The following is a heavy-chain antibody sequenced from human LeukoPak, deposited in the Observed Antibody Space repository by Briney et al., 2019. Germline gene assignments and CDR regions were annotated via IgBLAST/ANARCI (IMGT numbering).Heavy chain of an antibody. CDR1: GGSFSGYY. Sequence: SETLSLTCAVYGGSFSGYYWSWIRQPPGKGREWLGEINHSGSTNYNPSLKSRVTISVDTSKNHFYLKLSSVTAADTAVYYCARVAIYAKYYYYYMDVWGKGTTVTVSS. V-gene: IGHV4-34*01. CDR2: INHSGST. J-gene: IGHJ6*03. D-gene: IGHD4/OR15-4a*01. CDR3: ARVAIYAKYYYYYMDV.